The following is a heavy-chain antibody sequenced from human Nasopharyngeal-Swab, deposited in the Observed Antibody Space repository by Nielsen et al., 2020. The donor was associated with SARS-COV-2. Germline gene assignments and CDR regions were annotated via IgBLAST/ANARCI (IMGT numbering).Heavy chain of an antibody. Sequence: GESLRLSCAASGFTFSSYGMHWVRQAPGKGLEWVAVISYDGSNKYYADSVKGRFTISRDNSKNTLYLQMNSLRAEDTAVYYCARERVAWIVVVVAGREFDPWGQGTLVTVSS. D-gene: IGHD2-15*01. CDR3: ARERVAWIVVVVAGREFDP. CDR2: ISYDGSNK. V-gene: IGHV3-30*03. CDR1: GFTFSSYG. J-gene: IGHJ5*02.